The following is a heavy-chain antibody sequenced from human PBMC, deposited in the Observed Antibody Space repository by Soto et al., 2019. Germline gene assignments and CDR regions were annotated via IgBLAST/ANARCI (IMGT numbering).Heavy chain of an antibody. CDR2: IRNKANSYTT. CDR1: GFTFINNY. V-gene: IGHV3-72*01. CDR3: ARVICLAYRDYHFDY. J-gene: IGHJ4*02. Sequence: EVQLVESGGALVQPGGSLRISCAAFGFTFINNYMDWVRQAPGKGLEWVGRIRNKANSYTTQYAAYVKARFTISREDSKNSLYLQMNSLKSEDTAVYYCARVICLAYRDYHFDYWGQGTLVTVSS. D-gene: IGHD4-17*01.